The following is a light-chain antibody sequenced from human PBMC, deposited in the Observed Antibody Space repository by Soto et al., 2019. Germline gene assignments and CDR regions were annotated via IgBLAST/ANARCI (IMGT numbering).Light chain of an antibody. J-gene: IGKJ1*01. V-gene: IGKV1-5*01. CDR2: DAS. CDR3: QQYNSYSWT. Sequence: DIQMTQSPATLSTSVGDRVTITCRASQSINTWLAWYQQKPGKAPKLLIFDASNLESGVPSRFSGSGSETEFTLTISSLQPDDFATYYCQQYNSYSWTFGQGTKVDIK. CDR1: QSINTW.